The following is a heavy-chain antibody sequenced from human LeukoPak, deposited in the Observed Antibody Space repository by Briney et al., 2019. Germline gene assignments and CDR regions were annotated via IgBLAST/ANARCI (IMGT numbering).Heavy chain of an antibody. CDR1: GFTFSSYS. CDR2: ISSSSSYI. Sequence: GGSLRLSCAASGFTFSSYSMNWVRQAPGKGLEWVSSISSSSSYIYYADSVKGRFTISRDNAKNSLYLQMNSLSAEDTAAYYCARDSGELYFDYWGQGTLVTVSS. CDR3: ARDSGELYFDY. D-gene: IGHD1-26*01. V-gene: IGHV3-21*01. J-gene: IGHJ4*02.